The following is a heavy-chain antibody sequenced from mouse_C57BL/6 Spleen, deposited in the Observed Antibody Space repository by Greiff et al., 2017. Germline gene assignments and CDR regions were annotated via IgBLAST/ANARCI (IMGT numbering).Heavy chain of an antibody. CDR3: ARAGYQSFYFDY. D-gene: IGHD2-2*01. CDR1: GYTFTSYW. Sequence: VQLQQPGAELVKPGASVKMSCKASGYTFTSYWITWVKQRPGQGLEWIGDIYPGSGSTNYNEKFKGKATLTVNTSSSTAYMQLSSLTSEDSAVYYCARAGYQSFYFDYWGQGTTLTVSS. J-gene: IGHJ2*01. CDR2: IYPGSGST. V-gene: IGHV1-55*01.